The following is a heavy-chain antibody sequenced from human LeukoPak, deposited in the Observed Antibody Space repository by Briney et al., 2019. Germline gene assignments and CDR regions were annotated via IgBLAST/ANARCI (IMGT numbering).Heavy chain of an antibody. Sequence: QAGGSLRLSCAASGFIFSSYVMSWVRQAPGKGLEWVSSISGSGDITYYADSVKGRFTISRDNSKNTLYLQMNSLRAEDTAVYYCASSFSSGWKIDAFDIWGQGTMVTVSS. D-gene: IGHD6-19*01. V-gene: IGHV3-23*01. CDR3: ASSFSSGWKIDAFDI. CDR1: GFIFSSYV. CDR2: ISGSGDIT. J-gene: IGHJ3*02.